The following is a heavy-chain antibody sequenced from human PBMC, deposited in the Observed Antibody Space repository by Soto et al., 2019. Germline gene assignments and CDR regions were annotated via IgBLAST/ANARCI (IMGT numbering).Heavy chain of an antibody. CDR1: GGSISNFF. CDR3: VRGEYCSGGSCYGEYNWFDL. Sequence: QVQLQESGPGLVKPSGTLSLTCTVSGGSISNFFWNWIRQPPGKGLEWIGYIYYSGSANYSPSLKSRDTISEDTSENKLSLKLRSVTAADTAVYYCVRGEYCSGGSCYGEYNWFDLWGQGTLVTVSS. V-gene: IGHV4-59*01. J-gene: IGHJ5*02. D-gene: IGHD2-15*01. CDR2: IYYSGSA.